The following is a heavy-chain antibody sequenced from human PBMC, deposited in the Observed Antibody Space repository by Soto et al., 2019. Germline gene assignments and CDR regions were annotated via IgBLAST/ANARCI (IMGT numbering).Heavy chain of an antibody. CDR1: GGSISSDDYY. Sequence: PSETLSLTCTVSGGSISSDDYYWNWIRQRPGEGLEWIGYIYYSGSTNYNPSLKSRVTISVDTSKNQFSLKLNSMTAADTAVYYCARHNYGSGSTYFDYWGQGTLVTVSS. V-gene: IGHV4-61*08. CDR3: ARHNYGSGSTYFDY. D-gene: IGHD3-10*01. CDR2: IYYSGST. J-gene: IGHJ4*02.